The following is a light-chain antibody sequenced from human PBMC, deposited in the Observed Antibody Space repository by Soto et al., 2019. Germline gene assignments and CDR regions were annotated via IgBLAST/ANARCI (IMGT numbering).Light chain of an antibody. CDR2: DAS. Sequence: IVLTQSPATLSLSPGERATLSCRASQNVVTCLSWFQQKPGQVPRLLIYDASNRATGIPARFSGSGSAADFTLPLDSLEPEDFAVYYCQQRRDWPITFGGGTKVQIK. CDR1: QNVVTC. J-gene: IGKJ4*01. CDR3: QQRRDWPIT. V-gene: IGKV3-11*01.